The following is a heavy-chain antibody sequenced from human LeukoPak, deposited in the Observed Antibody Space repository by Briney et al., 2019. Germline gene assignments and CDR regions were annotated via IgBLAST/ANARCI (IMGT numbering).Heavy chain of an antibody. Sequence: ASVKVSCKASGYTFTGYYMHWVRRAPGQGLEWMGWINPNSGGTSYAQKFQGRVTMTRDTSISTAYMELSRLRSDDTAVYYCARDAVVIAIDAFDIWGQGTMVTVSS. J-gene: IGHJ3*02. CDR3: ARDAVVIAIDAFDI. V-gene: IGHV1-2*02. CDR1: GYTFTGYY. D-gene: IGHD2-21*01. CDR2: INPNSGGT.